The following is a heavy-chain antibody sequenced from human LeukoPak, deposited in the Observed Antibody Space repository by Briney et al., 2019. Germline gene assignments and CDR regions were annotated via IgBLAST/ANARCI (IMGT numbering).Heavy chain of an antibody. J-gene: IGHJ2*01. CDR1: GGSFSGHY. V-gene: IGHV4-34*01. CDR3: ARARFDL. Sequence: SETLSLTCAVYGGSFSGHYWSWIRQPPGKGLEWIGEINHSGSTNYNPSLKSRVTISVDTSKNQFSLKLCSVTAADTAVYYCARARFDLWGRGTLVTVSS. CDR2: INHSGST.